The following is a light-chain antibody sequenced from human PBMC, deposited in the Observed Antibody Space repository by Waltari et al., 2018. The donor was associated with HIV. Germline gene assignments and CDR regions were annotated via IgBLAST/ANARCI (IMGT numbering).Light chain of an antibody. CDR2: WAS. CDR1: QSVLYSSNNQNY. CDR3: QQYYSTPYT. V-gene: IGKV4-1*01. J-gene: IGKJ2*01. Sequence: DIVMTQSSHSLAVSLGERATINCKSSQSVLYSSNNQNYLAWYQQKPGQPPKLLIYWASARESGVPDRFSGSGSGTDFTLTISSLQAEDVAVYYCQQYYSTPYTFGQGTKLEIK.